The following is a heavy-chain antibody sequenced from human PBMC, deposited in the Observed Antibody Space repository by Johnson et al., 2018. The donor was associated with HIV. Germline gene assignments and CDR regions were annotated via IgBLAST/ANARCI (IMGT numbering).Heavy chain of an antibody. CDR3: ARETREDAFDI. V-gene: IGHV3-30*04. D-gene: IGHD1-26*01. CDR1: GFTFSSYA. Sequence: QVQLVESGGGVVQPGRSLRLSCAASGFTFSSYAMHWVRQAPGKGLEWVAVISYDGSNKYYADSVKGRFTISRDNSKNTLYLQMNNLRAEDTAMYYCARETREDAFDIWGRGTMVTVSS. CDR2: ISYDGSNK. J-gene: IGHJ3*02.